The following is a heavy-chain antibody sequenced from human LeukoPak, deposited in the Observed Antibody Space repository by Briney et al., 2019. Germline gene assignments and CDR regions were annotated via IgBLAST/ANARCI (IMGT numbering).Heavy chain of an antibody. D-gene: IGHD5-24*01. CDR2: ISSSSSYT. V-gene: IGHV3-11*03. J-gene: IGHJ2*01. Sequence: GGSLRLSCVASGFTFSDYHMSWIRQAPGKGLEWVSYISSSSSYTNYADSVKGRFTISRDSAKNSLYLQMNSLRAEDTAVYYCAKTIPYWYLDLWGRGTLVTVSS. CDR3: AKTIPYWYLDL. CDR1: GFTFSDYH.